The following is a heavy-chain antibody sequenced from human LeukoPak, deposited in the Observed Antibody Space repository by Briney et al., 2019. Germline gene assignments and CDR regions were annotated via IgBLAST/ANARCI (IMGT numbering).Heavy chain of an antibody. CDR3: AKGLTLIAVAGIDSGFDY. D-gene: IGHD6-19*01. CDR2: ISGSGGST. Sequence: PGGSLRLSCAASGFTFSSYAMSWVRQAPGKGLEWVSAISGSGGSTYYADSVKGRFTISRDNSKNTLYLQMNSLRAEDTAVYYCAKGLTLIAVAGIDSGFDYWGQGTLVTVSS. V-gene: IGHV3-23*01. CDR1: GFTFSSYA. J-gene: IGHJ4*02.